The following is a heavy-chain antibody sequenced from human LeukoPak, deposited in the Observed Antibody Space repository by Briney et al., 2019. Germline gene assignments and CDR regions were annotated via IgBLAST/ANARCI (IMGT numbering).Heavy chain of an antibody. CDR1: GFTFSSYA. J-gene: IGHJ6*03. CDR2: ISYDGSNN. Sequence: GRSLRLSCAASGFTFSSYAMHWVRQAPGKGLEWVAVISYDGSNNYYADSVKGRFTISRDNSKNTLYLQMNSLRAEDTAVYYCARDFAVVVVAATIPMDVWGKGTTVTVSS. D-gene: IGHD2-15*01. V-gene: IGHV3-30-3*01. CDR3: ARDFAVVVVAATIPMDV.